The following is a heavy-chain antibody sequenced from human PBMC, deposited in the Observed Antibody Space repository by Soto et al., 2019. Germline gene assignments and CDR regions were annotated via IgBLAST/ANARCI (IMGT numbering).Heavy chain of an antibody. J-gene: IGHJ6*02. Sequence: GGSLRLSCAASGFTFSNYAMNWVRQAPGKGLEWVSAISGSGGSTFYADSVKGRFTISRDNSKNTLYLQMNSLRAEDTAVYYCAGDFDGAYGVCYSGYYHYLLDVWGRGTTVIVSS. CDR3: AGDFDGAYGVCYSGYYHYLLDV. CDR2: ISGSGGST. CDR1: GFTFSNYA. V-gene: IGHV3-23*01. D-gene: IGHD2-8*01.